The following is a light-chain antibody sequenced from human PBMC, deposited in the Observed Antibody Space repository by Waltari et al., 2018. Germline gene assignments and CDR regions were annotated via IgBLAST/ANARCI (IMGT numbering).Light chain of an antibody. CDR3: QTGGHGTWV. V-gene: IGLV4-69*01. J-gene: IGLJ3*02. CDR2: VNSDGSH. Sequence: LVLTQSPSASASLGASVKLTRPPSSGHTSNVIAWLQQQPGKGPRFLMKVNSDGSHSKGDEIPDRFSGSSSGAERYLSISSLQSEDDADYYCQTGGHGTWVFGGGTKVTVL. CDR1: SGHTSNV.